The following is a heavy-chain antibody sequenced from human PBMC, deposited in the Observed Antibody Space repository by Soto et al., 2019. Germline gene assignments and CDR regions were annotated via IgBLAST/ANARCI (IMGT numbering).Heavy chain of an antibody. J-gene: IGHJ1*01. CDR1: GYKFTTYF. CDR3: VRGYCTTTPCSGDFQH. D-gene: IGHD2-8*01. Sequence: QVQLVQSGAEVKKPGASVKVACKASGYKFTTYFIHWVRQAPGQGLEWMGMIHPSGDTGYGQKFRGRVTMTIDTSKTTAYMELRNLTSEDTAIYFSVRGYCTTTPCSGDFQHWGQGTLVTVSS. CDR2: IHPSGDT. V-gene: IGHV1-46*01.